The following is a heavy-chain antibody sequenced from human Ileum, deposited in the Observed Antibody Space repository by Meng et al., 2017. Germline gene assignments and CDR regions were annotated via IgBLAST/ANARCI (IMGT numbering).Heavy chain of an antibody. D-gene: IGHD3-3*01. J-gene: IGHJ4*02. CDR1: GDSFVRNA. V-gene: IGHV3-23*01. Sequence: GGSLRLSCAASGDSFVRNAVTWVRQAPGKGLEWVSTISADGGSTFYADAVKGWFTIFRDNSKSMLYLQMNSLRGEDTAVYYCARDGGWVLSGYYRAYWGQGTLVTVSS. CDR2: ISADGGST. CDR3: ARDGGWVLSGYYRAY.